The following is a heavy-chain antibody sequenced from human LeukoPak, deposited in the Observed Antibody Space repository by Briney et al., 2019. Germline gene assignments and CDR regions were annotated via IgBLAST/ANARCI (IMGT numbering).Heavy chain of an antibody. CDR2: IYYSGST. D-gene: IGHD6-19*01. V-gene: IGHV4-59*01. Sequence: SETLSLTCTVSGGSISSYYWSWIRQPPGKGLEWIGYIYYSGSTNHNPSLKSRVTISVDTSKNQFSLKLSSVTAADTAVYYCARDTSSGWYDYWGQGTLVTVSS. J-gene: IGHJ4*02. CDR1: GGSISSYY. CDR3: ARDTSSGWYDY.